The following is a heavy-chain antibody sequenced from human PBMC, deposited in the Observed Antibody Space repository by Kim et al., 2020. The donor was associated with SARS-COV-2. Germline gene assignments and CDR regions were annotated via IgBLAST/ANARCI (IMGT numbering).Heavy chain of an antibody. CDR3: AREYGSSSESLEY. D-gene: IGHD4-17*01. Sequence: ASVKVSCKTSGYTFSTYAVTWVRQAPGQGLEWMGWINTDTGKPTYAQGFTGRFVFSLDTSVSTTYLQISSLKAEDTAVYYCAREYGSSSESLEYWGQGTL. CDR1: GYTFSTYA. CDR2: INTDTGKP. J-gene: IGHJ4*02. V-gene: IGHV7-4-1*02.